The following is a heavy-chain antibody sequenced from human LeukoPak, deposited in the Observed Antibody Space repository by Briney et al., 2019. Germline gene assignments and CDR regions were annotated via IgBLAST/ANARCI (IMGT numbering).Heavy chain of an antibody. CDR2: IKWNGCST. Sequence: GGPVRLSCAPSGLTCDDYGMNWVRKAPGKGLEWVSGIKWNGCSTGYADSVKGRFTISRDNAKNSMYLQMNRLRAEDTALYYCARGFKVTLPAGYHYYMDVWGKGTTVTVSS. CDR3: ARGFKVTLPAGYHYYMDV. J-gene: IGHJ6*03. V-gene: IGHV3-20*04. CDR1: GLTCDDYG. D-gene: IGHD4-11*01.